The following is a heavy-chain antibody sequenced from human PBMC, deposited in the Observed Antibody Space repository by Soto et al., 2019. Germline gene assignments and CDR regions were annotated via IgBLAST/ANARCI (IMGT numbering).Heavy chain of an antibody. Sequence: QVQLVESGGGVVQPGRSLRLSCAASGFTFSSYAMHWVRQAPGKGLEWVAVISYDGSNKYYADSVKGRFTISRDNSKNXLXPQMNSLRAEDTAVYYCARDGASYSSGWYGAEYFQHWGQGTLVTVSS. CDR3: ARDGASYSSGWYGAEYFQH. J-gene: IGHJ1*01. D-gene: IGHD6-19*01. CDR2: ISYDGSNK. V-gene: IGHV3-30-3*01. CDR1: GFTFSSYA.